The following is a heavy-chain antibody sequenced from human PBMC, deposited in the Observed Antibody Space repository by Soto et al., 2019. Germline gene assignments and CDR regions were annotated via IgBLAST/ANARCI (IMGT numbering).Heavy chain of an antibody. CDR2: IYYGGTT. Sequence: SHTVPLTCTVSGGSISVSSFNCGWIRLTSGKGLEWIGSIYYGGTTHYNPSLKGRVTISVDTSKNQFSLKLDSVTAADTAVYYCSSPYGITIAYWGQGTQVTVS. CDR1: GGSISVSSFN. CDR3: SSPYGITIAY. D-gene: IGHD1-20*01. J-gene: IGHJ4*02. V-gene: IGHV4-39*01.